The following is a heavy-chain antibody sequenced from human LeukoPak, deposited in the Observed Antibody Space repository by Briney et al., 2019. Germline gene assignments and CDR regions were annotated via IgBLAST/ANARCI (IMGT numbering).Heavy chain of an antibody. CDR2: ISAYNGNT. J-gene: IGHJ4*02. Sequence: EASVKVSCKASGYTFTSYGISWVRQAPGQGLEWMGWISAYNGNTNYAQKLQGRVTMTTDTSTSTAYMELRSLRSDDTAVYYCARVGDSSGYYWSDYWGQGTLVTVSS. CDR3: ARVGDSSGYYWSDY. V-gene: IGHV1-18*01. D-gene: IGHD3-22*01. CDR1: GYTFTSYG.